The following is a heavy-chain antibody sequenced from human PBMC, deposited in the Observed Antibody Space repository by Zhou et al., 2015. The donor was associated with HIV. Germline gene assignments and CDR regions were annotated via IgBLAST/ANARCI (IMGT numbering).Heavy chain of an antibody. J-gene: IGHJ4*02. V-gene: IGHV1-46*01. D-gene: IGHD1-14*01. CDR2: IRPSGGST. CDR1: GYTFTNNY. CDR3: ARTEASGFDY. Sequence: QVQLVQSGAEVKKPGASVKVSCKAAGYTFTNNYIHWVRQAPGQGLEWMAVIRPSGGSTGYAQKFQGRVTLTRDTSTNTVYMDLSSLTSEDTAVYYCARTEASGFDYWGQGTLVTVSS.